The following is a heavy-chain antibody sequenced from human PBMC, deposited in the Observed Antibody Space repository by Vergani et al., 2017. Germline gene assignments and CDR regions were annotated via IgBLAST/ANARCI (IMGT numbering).Heavy chain of an antibody. CDR1: GFTFSSYG. D-gene: IGHD6-13*01. J-gene: IGHJ6*02. CDR3: AKDLCSSWYGCYYGIDV. CDR2: ISYDGSNK. V-gene: IGHV3-30*18. Sequence: QVQLVESGGGVVQPGRSLRLSCAASGFTFSSYGMHWVRQAPGKGLEWVAVISYDGSNKYYADSVKGRFTISRDNSKNTLYLQMNSLRAEDTAVYYCAKDLCSSWYGCYYGIDVWGQGTTVTVSS.